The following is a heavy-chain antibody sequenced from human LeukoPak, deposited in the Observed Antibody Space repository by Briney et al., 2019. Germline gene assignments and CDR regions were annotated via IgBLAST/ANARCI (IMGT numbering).Heavy chain of an antibody. CDR1: GFTFSSCA. CDR2: IGGSGTST. Sequence: GGSLRLSCAASGFTFSSCAMSWVRQAPGKGLEWVSGIGGSGTSTYYADSVKGRFPISRDNSKNTLYLQMNSLRAEDTAVYYCAKWKYSNSGIDDYWGQGTLVTVSS. J-gene: IGHJ4*02. CDR3: AKWKYSNSGIDDY. D-gene: IGHD6-6*01. V-gene: IGHV3-23*01.